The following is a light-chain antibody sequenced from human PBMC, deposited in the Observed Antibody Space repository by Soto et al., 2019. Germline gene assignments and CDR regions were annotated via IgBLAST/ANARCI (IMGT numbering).Light chain of an antibody. CDR3: MQATQFPYT. CDR1: QGLVHSDGNTY. V-gene: IGKV2-24*01. J-gene: IGKJ2*01. Sequence: DIVMPQTPLSSPVTLGQPASISCRSSQGLVHSDGNTYLSWLQQRPGQPPRLLIYEISNRFSGVPDRFSGSGAGTDFTLTISRVAAEDVGIYSCMQATQFPYTFGQGTKLEIK. CDR2: EIS.